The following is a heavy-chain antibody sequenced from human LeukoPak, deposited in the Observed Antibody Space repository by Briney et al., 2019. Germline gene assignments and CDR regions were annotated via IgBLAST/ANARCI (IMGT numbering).Heavy chain of an antibody. CDR3: ARDDFGPAY. V-gene: IGHV3-7*01. Sequence: GGSLRLSCAASGFTFSNHWMSWVRQAPGKGLEWVANIHHEGSEEYYVDSVKGRFTISRDNAKNSLYLQMNGLRVEDTAVYYCARDDFGPAYWGQGTLVTVSS. J-gene: IGHJ4*02. D-gene: IGHD2/OR15-2a*01. CDR1: GFTFSNHW. CDR2: IHHEGSEE.